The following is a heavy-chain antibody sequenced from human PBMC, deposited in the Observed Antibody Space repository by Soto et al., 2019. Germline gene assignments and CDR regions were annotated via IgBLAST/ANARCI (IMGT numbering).Heavy chain of an antibody. Sequence: QVQLVQSGAEVKKPGASMKVSCKASGYSFIDYVMNCVRQAPGQGLQWVGSIHPNSGITKFSPEFLGRVTMTRDTSLNTAYVELDGLTADDTGMYFCARDMRRVMRVEQPDYWGQVTLLTLSS. CDR2: IHPNSGIT. V-gene: IGHV1-2*02. CDR3: ARDMRRVMRVEQPDY. J-gene: IGHJ4*02. D-gene: IGHD3-16*01. CDR1: GYSFIDYV.